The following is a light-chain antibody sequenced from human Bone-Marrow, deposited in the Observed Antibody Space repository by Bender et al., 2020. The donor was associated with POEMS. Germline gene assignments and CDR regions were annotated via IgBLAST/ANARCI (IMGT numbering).Light chain of an antibody. V-gene: IGLV2-14*01. CDR3: CTYASDQGV. CDR1: SSDVGGFKF. J-gene: IGLJ3*02. CDR2: QVS. Sequence: QSALTQPRSVSGSPGQSVTISCTGTSSDVGGFKFVSWYQQHPGKAPTLIISQVSNRPSGVSDRFSGSKSGNTASLTISGLQAEDEADYYCCTYASDQGVFGGGTKVTVL.